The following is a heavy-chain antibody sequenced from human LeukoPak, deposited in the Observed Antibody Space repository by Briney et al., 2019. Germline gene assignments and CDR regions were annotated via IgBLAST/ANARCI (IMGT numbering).Heavy chain of an antibody. J-gene: IGHJ4*02. D-gene: IGHD2-2*01. CDR2: ISYDGSNK. Sequence: GGSLRLSCAASGFTFSSYGMHWVRQAPGKGLEWVAVISYDGSNKYCADSVKGRFTISRDNSKNTLYLQMNSLRAEDTAVYYCAKARYQLLFRGPFDYWGQGTLVTVSS. CDR1: GFTFSSYG. CDR3: AKARYQLLFRGPFDY. V-gene: IGHV3-30*18.